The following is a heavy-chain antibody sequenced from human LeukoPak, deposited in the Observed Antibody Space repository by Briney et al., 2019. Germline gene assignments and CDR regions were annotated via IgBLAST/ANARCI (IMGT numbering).Heavy chain of an antibody. CDR3: AIDRSYDILTGYSGILFDY. J-gene: IGHJ4*02. CDR1: GVTFSDYY. CDR2: ISSSSSYT. V-gene: IGHV3-11*06. Sequence: GGSLRLSCAASGVTFSDYYMSWIRQAPGKGLEWVTYISSSSSYTNYADSVKGRFTISRDNAKNSLYLQMNSLRAEDTAVYYCAIDRSYDILTGYSGILFDYWGQGTLVTVSS. D-gene: IGHD3-9*01.